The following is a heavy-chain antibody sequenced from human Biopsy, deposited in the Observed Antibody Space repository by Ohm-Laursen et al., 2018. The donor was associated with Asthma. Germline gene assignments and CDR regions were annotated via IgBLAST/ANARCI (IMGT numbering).Heavy chain of an antibody. CDR2: VSSDGHNK. D-gene: IGHD3-22*01. CDR1: GFVFSQCG. J-gene: IGHJ3*02. Sequence: SLRLSCSASGFVFSQCGMHWVRQGPGKGLEWVALVSSDGHNKYHEDSVKGRFTISRDNSRNRLYLQINSLTVEDSAVYFCARQSGQEYGDSIPFDTWGQGTKVAVSS. CDR3: ARQSGQEYGDSIPFDT. V-gene: IGHV3-30*03.